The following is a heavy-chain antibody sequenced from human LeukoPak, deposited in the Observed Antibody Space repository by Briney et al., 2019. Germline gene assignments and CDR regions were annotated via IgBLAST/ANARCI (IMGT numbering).Heavy chain of an antibody. Sequence: KPSETLSLTCVVSGASITSHLWSWIRQPAGKGLEWIGCVHGSGNTNYSPSLEGRVTMSVDTSTNQVSLRLTSVTAADTAIYFCARDGGVAAAAYYYSAADVWGHGAKVIVSS. CDR2: VHGSGNT. J-gene: IGHJ6*02. V-gene: IGHV4-4*07. CDR3: ARDGGVAAAAYYYSAADV. CDR1: GASITSHL. D-gene: IGHD6-13*01.